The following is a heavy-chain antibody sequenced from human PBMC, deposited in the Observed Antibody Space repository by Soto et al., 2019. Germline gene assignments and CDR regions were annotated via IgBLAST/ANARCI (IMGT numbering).Heavy chain of an antibody. J-gene: IGHJ5*02. CDR2: INAGNGNT. Sequence: QVPLVQSGAEVKKPGASVKVSCKASGYTFTSYAMHWVRQAPGQRLEWMGWINAGNGNTKYSQKFQGRVTITRDTSASTAYMELSSLRSEDTAVYYCAREFGAFNWFDPWGQGTLVTVSS. CDR1: GYTFTSYA. CDR3: AREFGAFNWFDP. D-gene: IGHD3-10*01. V-gene: IGHV1-3*01.